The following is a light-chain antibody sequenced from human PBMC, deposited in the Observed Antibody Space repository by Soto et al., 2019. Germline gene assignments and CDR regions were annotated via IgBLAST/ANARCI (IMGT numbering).Light chain of an antibody. CDR1: QSVNNY. CDR3: QHRYNWPPA. J-gene: IGKJ5*01. V-gene: IGKV3-11*01. CDR2: DAS. Sequence: EIVLTQSPATLSLSPGERATLSCRASQSVNNYLCWYQQRPGQAHRLLIYDASERATGIPARFSGSGSGTDFTLTINSLETEDFEVYYCQHRYNWPPAFGQGTRLELK.